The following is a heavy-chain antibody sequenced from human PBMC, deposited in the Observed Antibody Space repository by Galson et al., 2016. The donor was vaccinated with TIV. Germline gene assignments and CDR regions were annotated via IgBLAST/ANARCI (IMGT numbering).Heavy chain of an antibody. V-gene: IGHV4-30-4*01. CDR3: ARGSPAGRLTATKLGDAFDL. Sequence: TLSLTCSVSGGSMSGGGYYWNWIRQPPGKGLECIGHIYYSGSTYYNPTLKRRVVISVDTSKNQFSLKVTSVTAADTAVYYCARGSPAGRLTATKLGDAFDLWGQGTMVIVSS. CDR1: GGSMSGGGYY. J-gene: IGHJ3*01. D-gene: IGHD5-24*01. CDR2: IYYSGST.